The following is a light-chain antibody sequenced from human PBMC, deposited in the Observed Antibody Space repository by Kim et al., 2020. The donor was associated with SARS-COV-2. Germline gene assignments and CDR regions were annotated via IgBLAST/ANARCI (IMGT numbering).Light chain of an antibody. J-gene: IGLJ3*02. CDR1: SSNIGSNT. Sequence: QLVLTQPPSASGTPGQRVTISCSGSSSNIGSNTVNWYQQLPGTAPKLLIYSNNQRPSGVPDRFSGSKSGTSASLAISGLQSEDEADYYCAAWDGQLVFGGGTKLTVL. CDR2: SNN. V-gene: IGLV1-44*01. CDR3: AAWDGQLV.